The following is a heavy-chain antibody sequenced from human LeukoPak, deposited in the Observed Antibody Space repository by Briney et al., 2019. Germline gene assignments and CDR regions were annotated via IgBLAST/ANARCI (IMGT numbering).Heavy chain of an antibody. J-gene: IGHJ5*02. CDR3: ARTSMTTVTTTPSNWFDP. CDR2: TYYSGST. Sequence: PSETLSLTCTVSGGSISSSSYYWGWIRQPPGKGLEWIGSTYYSGSTYYNPSLKSRVTISVDTSKNQFSLKLSSVTAADTAVYYCARTSMTTVTTTPSNWFDPWGQGTLVTVSS. CDR1: GGSISSSSYY. D-gene: IGHD4-11*01. V-gene: IGHV4-39*01.